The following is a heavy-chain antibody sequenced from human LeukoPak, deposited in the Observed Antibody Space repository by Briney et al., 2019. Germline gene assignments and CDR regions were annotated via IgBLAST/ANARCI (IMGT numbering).Heavy chain of an antibody. CDR3: AGSYYYDSSGYSNREIDC. CDR1: GDSISQSNYY. CDR2: IFTSGST. V-gene: IGHV4-4*07. Sequence: PSATLSLTCTVSGDSISQSNYYWSWIRQPAGKGLEWIVRIFTSGSTNYNPSLKSRVTMSVDTSKNHFSRKLSSVTAADTAVYYCAGSYYYDSSGYSNREIDCWGEGTLVTVS. D-gene: IGHD3-22*01. J-gene: IGHJ4*02.